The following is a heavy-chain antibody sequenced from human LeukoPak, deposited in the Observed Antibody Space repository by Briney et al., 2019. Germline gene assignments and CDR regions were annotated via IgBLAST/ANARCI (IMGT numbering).Heavy chain of an antibody. Sequence: GESLKISWKGSGYSFITYWIGWVRQMPGKGLEWMGIIYPGDSDTRYSLSFQGQVTISADKSIRNAYLQWSSLKASDTAMYYCARGSSGYTYGFDYWGQGTLVTVSS. CDR2: IYPGDSDT. V-gene: IGHV5-51*01. CDR3: ARGSSGYTYGFDY. D-gene: IGHD5-18*01. CDR1: GYSFITYW. J-gene: IGHJ4*02.